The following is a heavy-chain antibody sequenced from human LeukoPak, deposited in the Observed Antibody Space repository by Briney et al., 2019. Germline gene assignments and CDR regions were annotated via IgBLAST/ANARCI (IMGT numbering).Heavy chain of an antibody. D-gene: IGHD3-10*01. Sequence: AASVKVSRKASGYSFSGYYMHWVRQAPGQGLEWMGWINPNSGDTNYAQKLQGRVTMTTDTSTSTAYMELRSLRSDDTAVYYCARDGLSYYYGSGSYIQNYYYYYMDVWGKGTTVTVSS. CDR1: GYSFSGYY. J-gene: IGHJ6*03. CDR2: INPNSGDT. CDR3: ARDGLSYYYGSGSYIQNYYYYYMDV. V-gene: IGHV1-2*02.